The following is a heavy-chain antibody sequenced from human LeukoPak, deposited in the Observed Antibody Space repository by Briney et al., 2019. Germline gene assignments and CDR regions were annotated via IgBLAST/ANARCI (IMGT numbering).Heavy chain of an antibody. CDR2: ISSDGSNK. CDR1: GFTFSSYG. CDR3: ARAVGYYYYMDV. V-gene: IGHV3-30*03. Sequence: GGSLRLSCAASGFTFSSYGMHWVRQAPGKGLEWVAVISSDGSNKYYSDSVKGRFTISRDNSKNTLYLQMNSLRAEDTAVYYCARAVGYYYYMDVWGKGTTVSVSS. J-gene: IGHJ6*03. D-gene: IGHD4-23*01.